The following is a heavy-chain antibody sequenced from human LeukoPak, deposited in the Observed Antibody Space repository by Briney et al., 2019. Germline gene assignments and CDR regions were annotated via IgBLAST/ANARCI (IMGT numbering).Heavy chain of an antibody. V-gene: IGHV3-21*01. CDR1: GFTFSSYA. CDR2: ISRTSAYI. D-gene: IGHD2-2*01. J-gene: IGHJ4*02. CDR3: ARDERRYCSDSSCYPGDY. Sequence: GGSLRLSCAASGFTFSSYAMKWVRQDPGKGLEWVSAISRTSAYIYYSDSVKGRFTISRDNAKNSVYLQIDSLRAEDTAVYYCARDERRYCSDSSCYPGDYWGQGTLVTVSS.